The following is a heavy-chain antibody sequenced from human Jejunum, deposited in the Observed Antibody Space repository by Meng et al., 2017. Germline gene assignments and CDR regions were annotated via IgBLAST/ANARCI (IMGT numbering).Heavy chain of an antibody. V-gene: IGHV4-61*01. CDR3: AHSSSSSSFGFDY. J-gene: IGHJ4*02. CDR1: AGTVSSASYH. CDR2: IYYSGGT. D-gene: IGHD6-6*01. Sequence: VRVHGPGPGLVRPPGPLPPTCTVSAGTVSSASYHWNWIRQPPGKGLEWIGYIYYSGGTTYSPSLNSRVTISIDTAKNQVSLKVSSVTAADTAVYYCAHSSSSSSFGFDYWGQGTLVTVSS.